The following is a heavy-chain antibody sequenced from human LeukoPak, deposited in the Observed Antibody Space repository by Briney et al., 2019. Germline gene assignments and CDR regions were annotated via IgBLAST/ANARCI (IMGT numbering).Heavy chain of an antibody. J-gene: IGHJ6*03. D-gene: IGHD3-3*01. CDR2: INHSGSA. CDR3: ARRAWSVSYGYSDHMDV. Sequence: SETLSLTCAVYGGTFSDYYWSWIRQPPGKGLEWIGEINHSGSANYNPSLKSRLTISVDTSKNQFSLKVSSVTAADTAVYYCARRAWSVSYGYSDHMDVWGEGTTVPVSS. CDR1: GGTFSDYY. V-gene: IGHV4-34*01.